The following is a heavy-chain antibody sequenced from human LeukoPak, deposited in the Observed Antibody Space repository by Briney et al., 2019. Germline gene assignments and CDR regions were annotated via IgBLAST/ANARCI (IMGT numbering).Heavy chain of an antibody. Sequence: TGGSLRLSCEASGFTFSSYGMHWVRQAPGKGLEWVAVIWYDGSNKYYADSVKGRFTISRDNSKNTLYLQMNSLRAEDTAVYYCARDLGSAMDYYGMDVWGQGTTVTVSS. D-gene: IGHD5-18*01. V-gene: IGHV3-33*08. J-gene: IGHJ6*02. CDR3: ARDLGSAMDYYGMDV. CDR1: GFTFSSYG. CDR2: IWYDGSNK.